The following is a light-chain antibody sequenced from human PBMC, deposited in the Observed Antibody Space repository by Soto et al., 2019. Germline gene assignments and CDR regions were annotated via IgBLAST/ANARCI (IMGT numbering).Light chain of an antibody. Sequence: QSALTQPASVSGSPGQSITISCTGTSSDVGGYNYVSWYQQHPGKAPKLMIYDVSNRPSGVSNRFSGSKSGNTASLTISGLQADDEADYCCSSYTSSSALPDVFGTGTKVTVL. J-gene: IGLJ1*01. V-gene: IGLV2-14*01. CDR2: DVS. CDR1: SSDVGGYNY. CDR3: SSYTSSSALPDV.